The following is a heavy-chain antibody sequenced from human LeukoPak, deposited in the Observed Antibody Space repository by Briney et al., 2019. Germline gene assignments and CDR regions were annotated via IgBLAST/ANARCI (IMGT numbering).Heavy chain of an antibody. D-gene: IGHD3-3*01. CDR3: TTFWTGHYVVDY. Sequence: GGSLRLSCAASGFTFSAYAMTWVRQAPGKGLEWVGRIESNSDGGATEYAAPVKGRFTISRDDSKATLYLQMNSLKAEDTAVYYCTTFWTGHYVVDYWGQGTLVTVSS. CDR1: GFTFSAYA. J-gene: IGHJ4*02. CDR2: IESNSDGGAT. V-gene: IGHV3-15*04.